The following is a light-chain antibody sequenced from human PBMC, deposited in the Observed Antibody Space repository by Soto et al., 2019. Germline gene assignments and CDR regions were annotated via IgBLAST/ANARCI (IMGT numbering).Light chain of an antibody. CDR2: DVS. J-gene: IGLJ3*02. CDR3: SSYTSSSTLV. Sequence: QSVLTQPPSVSGSPGQSVTISCTGTSSDLGSYNRVSWYQQPPGTAPKLMIYDVSNRPSGVPDRFSGSKSGNTASLTISGLQAEDEADYYCSSYTSSSTLVFGGGTKPTVL. CDR1: SSDLGSYNR. V-gene: IGLV2-18*02.